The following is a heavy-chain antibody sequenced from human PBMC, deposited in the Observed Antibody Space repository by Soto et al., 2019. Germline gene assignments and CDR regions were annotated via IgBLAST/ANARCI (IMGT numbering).Heavy chain of an antibody. D-gene: IGHD2-2*01. J-gene: IGHJ5*02. CDR1: GYIFTSYG. Sequence: QVQLVQSGAEVKKPGASVKVSCKASGYIFTSYGISWVRQAPGQGLEWMGWISAYNGDTNYAQKIQGRVTMTTDTSPSTAYMELRSLRSDDTAVYYCATSLTANWFDPWGQGTLVTVSS. CDR3: ATSLTANWFDP. CDR2: ISAYNGDT. V-gene: IGHV1-18*01.